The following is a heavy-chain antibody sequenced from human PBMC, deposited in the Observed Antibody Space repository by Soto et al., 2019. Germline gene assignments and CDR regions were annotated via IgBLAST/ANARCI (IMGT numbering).Heavy chain of an antibody. V-gene: IGHV4-59*01. CDR1: GGSISSYY. J-gene: IGHJ4*02. CDR2: IYYSGST. CDR3: ARGTGLAVAGTGFDY. Sequence: QVQLQESGPGLVKPSETLSLTCTVSGGSISSYYWSWIRQPPGKGLEWIGYIYYSGSTNYNPSLKGRVTMSVGTSKNQFSLKLSSVTAADTAVYYCARGTGLAVAGTGFDYWGQGTLVTVSS. D-gene: IGHD6-19*01.